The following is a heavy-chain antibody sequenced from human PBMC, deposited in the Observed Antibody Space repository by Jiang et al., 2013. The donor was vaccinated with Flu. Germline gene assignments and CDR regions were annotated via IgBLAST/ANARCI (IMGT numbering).Heavy chain of an antibody. V-gene: IGHV1-8*01. CDR3: ARHRSSYYYYGMDI. CDR2: MSPHTGNT. CDR1: GYIFSSYD. D-gene: IGHD6-13*01. J-gene: IGHJ6*02. Sequence: SGYIFSSYDINWVRQATGQGPEWLGWMSPHTGNTGYAQKFQGRVTMTRNTSISTAYMELSSLRPEDTAVYYCARHRSSYYYYGMDIWGQGTTVTVS.